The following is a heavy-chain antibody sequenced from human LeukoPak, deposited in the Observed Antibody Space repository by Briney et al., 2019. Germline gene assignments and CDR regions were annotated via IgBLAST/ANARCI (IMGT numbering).Heavy chain of an antibody. J-gene: IGHJ4*02. CDR2: ITDSGSTI. CDR3: ASSRGSWPDYFVY. D-gene: IGHD6-13*01. Sequence: GGSLRLSCAASGFTFSSYWMTWVRQAPGKGLEWVSYITDSGSTIYYADSVKGRFTISRDNAKNSLYLQMNSLRAEDTAVYYCASSRGSWPDYFVYWGQGTLVTVSS. V-gene: IGHV3-48*04. CDR1: GFTFSSYW.